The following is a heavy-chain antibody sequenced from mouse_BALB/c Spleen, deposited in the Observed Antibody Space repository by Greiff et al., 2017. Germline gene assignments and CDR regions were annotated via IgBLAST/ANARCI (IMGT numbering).Heavy chain of an antibody. CDR2: IDPANGNT. V-gene: IGHV14-3*02. Sequence: VQLQQSGAELVKPGASVKLSCTASGFNIKDTYMHWVKQRPEQGLEWIGRIDPANGNTKYDPKFQGKATITADTSSNTAYLQLSSLTSEDTAVYYCATPYYKYDCFAYWGQGTLVTVSA. CDR1: GFNIKDTY. J-gene: IGHJ3*01. CDR3: ATPYYKYDCFAY. D-gene: IGHD2-14*01.